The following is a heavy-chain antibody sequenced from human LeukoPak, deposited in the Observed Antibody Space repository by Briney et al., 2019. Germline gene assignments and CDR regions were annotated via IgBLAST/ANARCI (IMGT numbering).Heavy chain of an antibody. J-gene: IGHJ1*01. CDR2: IYYSGST. D-gene: IGHD6-19*01. V-gene: IGHV4-59*01. Sequence: SQTLSLTCTVSGGSISSYYWNWIRQPPGKGLEWIGYIYYSGSTNYNPSLKSRVTISVDTSKNQFSLKLSSVTAADTAVYYCARGGWYPESFQHWGQGALVTVSS. CDR1: GGSISSYY. CDR3: ARGGWYPESFQH.